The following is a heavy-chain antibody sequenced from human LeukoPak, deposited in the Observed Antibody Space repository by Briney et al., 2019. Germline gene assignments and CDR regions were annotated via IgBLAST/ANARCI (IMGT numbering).Heavy chain of an antibody. CDR2: INHSGST. CDR1: GGSFSGYY. D-gene: IGHD2-15*01. Sequence: SETLSLTCAVYGGSFSGYYWSWIRQPPGKGLEWIGEINHSGSTNYNPSLKSRVTISVDTSKNQFSLKLSSVTAADTAVYYCASFSAVEGYWGQGALVTVSS. J-gene: IGHJ4*02. V-gene: IGHV4-34*01. CDR3: ASFSAVEGY.